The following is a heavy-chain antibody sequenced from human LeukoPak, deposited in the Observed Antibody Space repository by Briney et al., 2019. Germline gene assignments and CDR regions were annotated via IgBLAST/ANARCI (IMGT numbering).Heavy chain of an antibody. CDR2: INPNSCGT. D-gene: IGHD2-2*01. Sequence: ASVKVSCKASGYTFTGYYMHWVRQAPGQGLEGMGWINPNSCGTNYAQKFQGRVTMTRDTSISTAYMELSRLRSDDTAVYYCARIGYCSSTSCYSSNAFDIWGQGTMVTVSS. CDR3: ARIGYCSSTSCYSSNAFDI. J-gene: IGHJ3*02. CDR1: GYTFTGYY. V-gene: IGHV1-2*02.